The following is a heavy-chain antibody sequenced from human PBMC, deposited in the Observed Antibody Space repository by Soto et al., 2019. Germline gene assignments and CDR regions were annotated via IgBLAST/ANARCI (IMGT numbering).Heavy chain of an antibody. D-gene: IGHD2-2*01. CDR2: ISSSSSTI. V-gene: IGHV3-48*01. CDR1: GFTFSSYS. CDR3: VIFYCSSTSCYNYYGMDV. J-gene: IGHJ6*02. Sequence: GGSLRLSCAASGFTFSSYSMNWVRQAPGKGLECVSYISSSSSTIYYADSVKGRFTISRDNSKNTLYLQMSSLRAEDTAVYYCVIFYCSSTSCYNYYGMDVWGQGTTVTVSS.